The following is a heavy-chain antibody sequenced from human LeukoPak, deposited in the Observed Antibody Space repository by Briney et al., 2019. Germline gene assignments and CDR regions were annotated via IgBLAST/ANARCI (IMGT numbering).Heavy chain of an antibody. J-gene: IGHJ3*02. V-gene: IGHV4-30-4*08. Sequence: SETLSLTCTVSGGSISSGDYYWSWIRQPPGKGLEWIGYIYYSGSTYYNPSLKSRVTISVDTSKNQFSLKLSSVTAADTAVYYCARGHHNFYGGNSYDAFDIWGQGTMVTVSS. D-gene: IGHD4-23*01. CDR1: GGSISSGDYY. CDR2: IYYSGST. CDR3: ARGHHNFYGGNSYDAFDI.